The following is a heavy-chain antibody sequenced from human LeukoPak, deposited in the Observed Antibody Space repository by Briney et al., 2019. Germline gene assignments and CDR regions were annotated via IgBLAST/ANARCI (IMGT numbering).Heavy chain of an antibody. CDR3: ARDYDYVWGSYRHTGYY. J-gene: IGHJ4*02. D-gene: IGHD3-16*02. Sequence: ASVKVSCKAASYTFTSYGITWVRQAPGQGLEWMGWISAYNGNTNYAQKLQGRVTMTTDTSTSTAYMELRSLRSDDTAVYYCARDYDYVWGSYRHTGYYWGQGTLVTVSS. V-gene: IGHV1-18*01. CDR2: ISAYNGNT. CDR1: SYTFTSYG.